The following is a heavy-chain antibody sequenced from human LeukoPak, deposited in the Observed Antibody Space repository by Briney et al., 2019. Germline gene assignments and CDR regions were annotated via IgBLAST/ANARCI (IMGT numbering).Heavy chain of an antibody. D-gene: IGHD2-2*01. CDR3: ARDLYCSSTSCYYYGMDV. CDR1: GFTFSSYS. CDR2: TSSSSSYI. V-gene: IGHV3-21*01. Sequence: GGSLRLSCAASGFTFSSYSMTWVRQAPGKGLEWVSSTSSSSSYIYYADSVKGRFTISRDNAKNSLCLQMNSLKAEDTAVYYCARDLYCSSTSCYYYGMDVWGQGTTVTVSS. J-gene: IGHJ6*02.